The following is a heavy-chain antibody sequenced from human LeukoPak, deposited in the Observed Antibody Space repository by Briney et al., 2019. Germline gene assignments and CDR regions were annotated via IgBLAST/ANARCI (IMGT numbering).Heavy chain of an antibody. CDR1: GFIFSDYA. CDR2: ISYHGKDK. CDR3: AKVPSSGWYVIDY. V-gene: IGHV3-30*04. J-gene: IGHJ4*02. Sequence: PGGSLRLSCEASGFIFSDYAIHWVRQPPGKGPEWVGIISYHGKDKFYADSVKGRFTISRDNSKNTMYLQMNSLRAEDTALYYCAKVPSSGWYVIDYWGQGTLVTVSS. D-gene: IGHD6-19*01.